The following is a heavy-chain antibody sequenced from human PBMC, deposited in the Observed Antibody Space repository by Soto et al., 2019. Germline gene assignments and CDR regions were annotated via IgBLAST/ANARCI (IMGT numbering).Heavy chain of an antibody. V-gene: IGHV1-8*01. CDR1: GYTFTSYD. Sequence: GASVKVSCKASGYTFTSYDINWVRQATGQGLEWMGWMNPNSGNTGYAQKFQGRVTMTRNTSISTAYMELSSLRSEDTAVYYCARGLTTEGYFDYWGQGTLVTVSS. CDR3: ARGLTTEGYFDY. D-gene: IGHD3-3*01. J-gene: IGHJ4*02. CDR2: MNPNSGNT.